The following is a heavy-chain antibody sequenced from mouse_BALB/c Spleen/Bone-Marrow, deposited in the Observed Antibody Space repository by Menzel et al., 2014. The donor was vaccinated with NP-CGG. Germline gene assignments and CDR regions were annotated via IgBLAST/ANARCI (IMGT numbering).Heavy chain of an antibody. CDR1: GYTFTTYT. CDR3: ARGGLLLRSLALDY. D-gene: IGHD1-1*01. J-gene: IGHJ4*01. V-gene: IGHV1-4*01. CDR2: INPSTGFT. Sequence: VQLQQSGAELARPGASVKMSCKASGYTFTTYTMHWVQQRPGQGLERVGYINPSTGFTNYNQIFKDKATLAADKSSSTAYMQLSSLTSEDSAVYYCARGGLLLRSLALDYWGQETSVTVSS.